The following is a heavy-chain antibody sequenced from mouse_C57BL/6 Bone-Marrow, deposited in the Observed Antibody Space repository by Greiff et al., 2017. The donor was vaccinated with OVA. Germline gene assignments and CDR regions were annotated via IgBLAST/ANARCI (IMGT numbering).Heavy chain of an antibody. CDR2: TDPNSGGT. CDR1: GYTFTSYW. D-gene: IGHD1-1*01. V-gene: IGHV1-72*01. J-gene: IGHJ2*01. CDR3: ARGITTVVATSYFDY. Sequence: VQLQQPGAELVKPGASVKLSCKASGYTFTSYWMHWVKQRPGRGLEWIGRTDPNSGGTKYNEKFKSKATLTVDKPSSTAYMQLSSLTSEDSAVYYCARGITTVVATSYFDYWGQGTTLTVSS.